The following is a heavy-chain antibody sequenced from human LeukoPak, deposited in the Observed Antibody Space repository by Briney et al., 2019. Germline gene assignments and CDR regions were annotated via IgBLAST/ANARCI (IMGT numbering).Heavy chain of an antibody. V-gene: IGHV4-30-4*08. J-gene: IGHJ4*02. Sequence: PSETLSLTCTVSGGSLSSGDYYWSWIRQPPGKGLEWIGYIYYSGSTYYNPSLKSRVTISVDTSKNQFSLKLSSVTAADTAVYYCAGSDLGRRDGYNFPHWGQGTLVTVSS. CDR3: AGSDLGRRDGYNFPH. D-gene: IGHD5-24*01. CDR1: GGSLSSGDYY. CDR2: IYYSGST.